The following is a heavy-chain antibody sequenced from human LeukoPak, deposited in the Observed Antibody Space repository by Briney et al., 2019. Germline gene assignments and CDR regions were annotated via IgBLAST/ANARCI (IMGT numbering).Heavy chain of an antibody. CDR3: ASGYDFCSGYPGFGFDY. J-gene: IGHJ4*02. CDR1: GYSISSGYY. CDR2: IYHSGST. V-gene: IGHV4-38-2*01. D-gene: IGHD3-3*01. Sequence: PSETLSLTCAVSGYSISSGYYWGWIRQPPGKGLEWIGSIYHSGSTYYNPSLKSRVTISVDTSKNQFSLKLSSVTAADTAVYYCASGYDFCSGYPGFGFDYWGQGTLVTVSS.